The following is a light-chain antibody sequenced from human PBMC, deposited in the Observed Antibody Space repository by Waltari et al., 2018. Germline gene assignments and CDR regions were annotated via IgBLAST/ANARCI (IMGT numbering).Light chain of an antibody. Sequence: EFVLTQSPATLSLSPGERATISCRASQSVSRYLAWYRQNPGQAPRLLIYVASNRATGIPARFSGSGSGTDFTLTISSLEPEDFAVYYCQHRSNWPLFTFGPGTKVDFK. V-gene: IGKV3-11*01. CDR3: QHRSNWPLFT. CDR2: VAS. CDR1: QSVSRY. J-gene: IGKJ3*01.